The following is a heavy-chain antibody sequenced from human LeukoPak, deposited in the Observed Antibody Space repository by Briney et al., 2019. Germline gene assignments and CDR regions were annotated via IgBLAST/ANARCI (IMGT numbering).Heavy chain of an antibody. Sequence: GASVKVSCKASGYTFTCYDINWVRQATGQGLEWMGWMNPNSGNTGYAQKFQGRVTMTRNTSISTAYMELSSLRSEDTAVYYCARGDRQAGGSYGNWGQGTLVTVSS. CDR3: ARGDRQAGGSYGN. CDR1: GYTFTCYD. V-gene: IGHV1-8*01. CDR2: MNPNSGNT. D-gene: IGHD1-26*01. J-gene: IGHJ4*02.